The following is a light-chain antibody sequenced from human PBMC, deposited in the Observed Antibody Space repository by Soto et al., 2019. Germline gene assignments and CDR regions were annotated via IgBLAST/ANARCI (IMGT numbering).Light chain of an antibody. CDR3: SSYTSSTPWV. V-gene: IGLV2-14*01. Sequence: QSALTQPASVSGSPGQSITISCTGTSSDVGGYNYVSWYQQFPGKVPKLMIYDVSNRPSGVSNRFSGSKSGNTASLTISGLQPEDEADYYCSSYTSSTPWVFGGGTQLTVL. J-gene: IGLJ3*02. CDR1: SSDVGGYNY. CDR2: DVS.